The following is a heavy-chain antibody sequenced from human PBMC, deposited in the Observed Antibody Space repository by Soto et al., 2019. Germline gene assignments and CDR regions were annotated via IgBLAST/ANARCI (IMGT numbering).Heavy chain of an antibody. D-gene: IGHD2-21*01. V-gene: IGHV1-18*01. J-gene: IGHJ3*02. CDR2: ISAYNGNT. CDR3: ARVFPTIPIDAFDI. Sequence: GASVKVSCKASGYTFTSYGISWVRQAPGQGLEWMGWISAYNGNTNYAQKLQGRVTMTTDTPTSTAYMELRSLRSDDTAVYYCARVFPTIPIDAFDIWGQGTMVTVSS. CDR1: GYTFTSYG.